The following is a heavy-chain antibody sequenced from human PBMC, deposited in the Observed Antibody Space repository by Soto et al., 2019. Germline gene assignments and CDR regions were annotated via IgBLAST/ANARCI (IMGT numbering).Heavy chain of an antibody. CDR1: GYTFTSYA. D-gene: IGHD3-10*01. J-gene: IGHJ3*02. Sequence: GASVKVSCKASGYTFTSYAMHWVRQAPGQRLEWMGWINAGNGNTKYSQKFQGRVTITRDTSASTAYMELSSLRSEDTAVYYCARRSYSSGSYEVDAFDIWGQGTMVTVSS. CDR2: INAGNGNT. CDR3: ARRSYSSGSYEVDAFDI. V-gene: IGHV1-3*01.